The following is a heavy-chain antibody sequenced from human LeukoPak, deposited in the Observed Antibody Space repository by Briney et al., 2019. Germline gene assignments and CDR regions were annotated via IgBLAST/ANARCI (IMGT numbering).Heavy chain of an antibody. CDR1: GGSISSGNYY. Sequence: PSQTLSLTCTVSGGSISSGNYYWSWIRQPAGKGLEWIGRIYTSGSTNYDHSLKSRVTISVDTSKNQFSLKLSSVTAADTAVYYCARAHVEMATISRPRNIYFDYWGQGTLVTVSS. D-gene: IGHD5-24*01. CDR3: ARAHVEMATISRPRNIYFDY. CDR2: IYTSGST. J-gene: IGHJ4*02. V-gene: IGHV4-61*02.